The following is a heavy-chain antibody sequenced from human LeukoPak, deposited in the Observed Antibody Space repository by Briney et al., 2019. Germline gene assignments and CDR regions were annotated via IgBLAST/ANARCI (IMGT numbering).Heavy chain of an antibody. J-gene: IGHJ2*01. CDR2: IYPNSGGT. CDR1: GYTFTAHY. CDR3: ARGRGTTMVRGVITNYFDL. Sequence: GASVKVSCRASGYTFTAHYIHWVRQAPCQGLAWMGWIYPNSGGTNYAQKFLGSVTMTGDTSINTAFMELSRLRSDDTAIYYCARGRGTTMVRGVITNYFDLWGRGSLVTVSS. D-gene: IGHD3-10*01. V-gene: IGHV1-2*02.